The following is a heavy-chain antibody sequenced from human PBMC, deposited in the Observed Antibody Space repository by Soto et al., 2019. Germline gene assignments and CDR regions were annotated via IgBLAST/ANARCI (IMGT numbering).Heavy chain of an antibody. Sequence: ASVKVSCKASGYSFISHYIHWVRQAPGQGLEWMGFINPSGGSATLAQKFQGRVTMTRDTSTTTVYMELSSLRSEDTAVYYCARGAYYDILTGYHYYYYYGMDVWGQGTTGTVSS. CDR3: ARGAYYDILTGYHYYYYYGMDV. CDR2: INPSGGSA. V-gene: IGHV1-46*01. J-gene: IGHJ6*02. D-gene: IGHD3-9*01. CDR1: GYSFISHY.